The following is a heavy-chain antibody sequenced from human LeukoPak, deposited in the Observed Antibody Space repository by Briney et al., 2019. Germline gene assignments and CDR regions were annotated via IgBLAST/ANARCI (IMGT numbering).Heavy chain of an antibody. Sequence: PSETLSLTCTVSGGSISSYYWSWIRQPAGNGLEWIERILTSGSTNYNPSHKSRVTMSVDTSKNQFSLKLSSVTAADMAVYYCAATVAGSKHFDYWGQGSLVTVSS. CDR2: ILTSGST. CDR1: GGSISSYY. V-gene: IGHV4-4*07. J-gene: IGHJ4*02. D-gene: IGHD6-19*01. CDR3: AATVAGSKHFDY.